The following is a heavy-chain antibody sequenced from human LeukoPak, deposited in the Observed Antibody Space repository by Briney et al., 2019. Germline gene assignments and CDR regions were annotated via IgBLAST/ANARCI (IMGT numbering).Heavy chain of an antibody. CDR3: ARALTYYDFWSGYPNRNPQPYYFDY. CDR2: IYYSGST. J-gene: IGHJ4*02. Sequence: SETLSLTCAVSGGSISSSNWWSWVRQSPGKGLEWIGEIYYSGSTKYNPSLKSRVTISVDKSKSQFSLKLSSVTAADTAVYYCARALTYYDFWSGYPNRNPQPYYFDYWGQGTLVTVSS. CDR1: GGSISSSNW. V-gene: IGHV4-4*02. D-gene: IGHD3-3*01.